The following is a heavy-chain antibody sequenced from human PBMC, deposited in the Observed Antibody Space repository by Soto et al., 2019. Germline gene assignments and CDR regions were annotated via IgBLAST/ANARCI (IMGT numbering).Heavy chain of an antibody. CDR3: ATRITVFGLLIPPFDP. D-gene: IGHD3-3*01. CDR1: GGSVNGYY. V-gene: IGHV4-34*01. CDR2: INHTGGT. Sequence: SETLSLTCAVYGGSVNGYYWNWIRQPPGMGLEWIGEINHTGGTHYNPSLKSRVTMSVDTSKNQFSLRLSSVTAADMAIYYCATRITVFGLLIPPFDPWGQGTQVTVSS. J-gene: IGHJ5*02.